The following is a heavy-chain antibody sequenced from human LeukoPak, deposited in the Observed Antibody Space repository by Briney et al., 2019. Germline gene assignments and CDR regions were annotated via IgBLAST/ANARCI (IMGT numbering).Heavy chain of an antibody. Sequence: GGSLRLSCAASGFTFSSYAMSWVRQAPGKGLEWVSAISGSGGSTYYADSVKGRFTISRDNSKNTLYLQMNSLRAEDTAVYYCAKDPYWGGYCYKYFFDYWGQGTLVTVSS. D-gene: IGHD2-21*02. CDR1: GFTFSSYA. V-gene: IGHV3-23*01. CDR3: AKDPYWGGYCYKYFFDY. J-gene: IGHJ4*02. CDR2: ISGSGGST.